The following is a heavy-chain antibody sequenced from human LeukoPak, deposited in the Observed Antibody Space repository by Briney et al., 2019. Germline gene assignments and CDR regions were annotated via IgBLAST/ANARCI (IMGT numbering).Heavy chain of an antibody. CDR1: GFTFSSYA. Sequence: GGSLRLSCAASGFTFSSYAMSWVRQAPGKGLEWVSAISGSGGSTYYADSVKGRFTISRDNSKNPLYLQMNSLRAEDTAVYYCAKGADTITFGGVIAFDYWGQGTLVTVSS. D-gene: IGHD3-16*02. V-gene: IGHV3-23*01. CDR2: ISGSGGST. J-gene: IGHJ4*02. CDR3: AKGADTITFGGVIAFDY.